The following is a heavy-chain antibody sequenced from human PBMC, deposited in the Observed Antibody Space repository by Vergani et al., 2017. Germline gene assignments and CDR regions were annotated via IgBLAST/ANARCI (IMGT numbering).Heavy chain of an antibody. D-gene: IGHD6-6*01. CDR3: ARDSSSRGHYLVGPLDS. CDR1: GFTFSRHG. V-gene: IGHV3-33*01. Sequence: QVQLVESGGIVVQPGTSLRLSCGASGFTFSRHGMHWVRQAPGKGLEWVAVIWNDGSNKYYVESVKGRFTISRDNSENTLYLQMNSLRAEDTGVYYCARDSSSRGHYLVGPLDSWGLGTLVTVSS. CDR2: IWNDGSNK. J-gene: IGHJ4*02.